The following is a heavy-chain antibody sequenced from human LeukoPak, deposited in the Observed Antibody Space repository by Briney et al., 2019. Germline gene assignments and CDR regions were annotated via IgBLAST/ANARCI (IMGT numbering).Heavy chain of an antibody. CDR2: ISGSGGST. CDR1: GFTFSSYA. V-gene: IGHV3-23*01. D-gene: IGHD3-3*01. Sequence: GGSLRLSCAASGFTFSSYAMSWVRQAPGKGLEWVSAISGSGGSTYYADSVKGRFTISRDNSKNTLYLQMNSLRAEDTAVYYCAKDREALRFLEWLPPFDPWGQGTLVTVSS. CDR3: AKDREALRFLEWLPPFDP. J-gene: IGHJ5*02.